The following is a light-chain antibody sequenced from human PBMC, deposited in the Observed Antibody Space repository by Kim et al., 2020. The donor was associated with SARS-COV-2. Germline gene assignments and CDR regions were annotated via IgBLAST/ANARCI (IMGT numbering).Light chain of an antibody. CDR3: SSYTSSSTSV. Sequence: YDYVSWYQQHPGKAPQLMIYDVSKRPSGVSDRFSGSKSGNRASLTISGLQAEDEADYYCSSYTSSSTSVFGGGTQLTVL. CDR1: YDY. CDR2: DVS. V-gene: IGLV2-14*03. J-gene: IGLJ7*01.